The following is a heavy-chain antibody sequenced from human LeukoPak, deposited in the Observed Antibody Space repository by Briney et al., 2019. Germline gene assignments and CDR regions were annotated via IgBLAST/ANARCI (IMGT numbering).Heavy chain of an antibody. CDR3: AKDLAWELRYYFDY. Sequence: GGSLRLSCAASGFTFSSYAMHWVRQAPGKGLEWVAVISYDGSNKYYADSVKGRFTISRDNSENTLYLQMNSLRAEDTAVYYCAKDLAWELRYYFDYWGQGTLVTVSS. D-gene: IGHD1-26*01. V-gene: IGHV3-30*04. J-gene: IGHJ4*02. CDR1: GFTFSSYA. CDR2: ISYDGSNK.